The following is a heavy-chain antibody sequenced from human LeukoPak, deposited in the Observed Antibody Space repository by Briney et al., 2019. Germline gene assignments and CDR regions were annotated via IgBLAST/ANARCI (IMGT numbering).Heavy chain of an antibody. J-gene: IGHJ4*02. CDR1: GGTFSSYA. D-gene: IGHD6-6*01. V-gene: IGHV1-2*02. CDR3: ARDLQYSTSSCFDY. Sequence: ASVKVSCKASGGTFSSYAISWVRQAPGQGLEWMGWINPNSGGTNYAQKFQGRVTMTRDTSISTAYMELSRLRSDDTAVYYCARDLQYSTSSCFDYWGQGTLVTVSS. CDR2: INPNSGGT.